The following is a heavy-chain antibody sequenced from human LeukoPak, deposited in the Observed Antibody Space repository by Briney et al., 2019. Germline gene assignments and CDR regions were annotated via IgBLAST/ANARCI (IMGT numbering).Heavy chain of an antibody. Sequence: ASVKVSCKASGYTFTNFDINWVRQASGQGLEWMGIINPSGGSTSYAQKFQGRVTMTRGMSTNTVYMELSSLRSEDTAVYYCARESYDSSGYLDYWGQGTLVTVSS. V-gene: IGHV1-46*01. J-gene: IGHJ4*02. CDR3: ARESYDSSGYLDY. CDR2: INPSGGST. D-gene: IGHD3-22*01. CDR1: GYTFTNFD.